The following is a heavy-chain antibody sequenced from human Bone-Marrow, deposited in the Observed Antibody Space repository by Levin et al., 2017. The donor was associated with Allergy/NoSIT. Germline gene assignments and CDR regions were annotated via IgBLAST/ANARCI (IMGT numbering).Heavy chain of an antibody. V-gene: IGHV3-15*01. CDR3: TTVGSAWYVVY. CDR1: GLTFSNAW. CDR2: IKSKNAGETT. D-gene: IGHD3-10*01. Sequence: PGGSLRLSCAASGLTFSNAWMNWVRQAPGKGLEWVGRIKSKNAGETTDYAEPVEGRFTISRDDSKNTLYLQMNSLKIEDTAVYYCTTVGSAWYVVYWGQGTLVTVSS. J-gene: IGHJ4*02.